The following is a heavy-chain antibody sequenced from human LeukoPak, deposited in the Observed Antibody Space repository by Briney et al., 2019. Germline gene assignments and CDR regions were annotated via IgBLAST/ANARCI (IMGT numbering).Heavy chain of an antibody. J-gene: IGHJ4*02. CDR3: TTDGVGVEGATYDN. Sequence: ETLTLTCTVSGGSISSSSYYWGWIRQAPGKGLEWVSAISGSGGSTYYADSVKGRFTISRDNSKNTLYLQMNSLKTEDTAVYYCTTDGVGVEGATYDNWGQGTLVSVSS. D-gene: IGHD1-26*01. CDR1: GGSISSSSYY. CDR2: ISGSGGST. V-gene: IGHV3-23*01.